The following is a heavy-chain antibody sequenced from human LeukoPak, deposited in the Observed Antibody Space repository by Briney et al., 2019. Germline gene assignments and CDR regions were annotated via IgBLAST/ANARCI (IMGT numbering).Heavy chain of an antibody. V-gene: IGHV3-66*01. CDR2: IYSGGST. CDR3: AKGARTVQLYYFDY. J-gene: IGHJ4*02. CDR1: GFTVSSNY. Sequence: GGSLRLSCAASGFTVSSNYMSWVRQAPGKGLEWVSVIYSGGSTYYADSVKGRFTISRDNSKNTLYLQMNSLRAEDTAVYYCAKGARTVQLYYFDYWGQGTLVTVSS. D-gene: IGHD4-11*01.